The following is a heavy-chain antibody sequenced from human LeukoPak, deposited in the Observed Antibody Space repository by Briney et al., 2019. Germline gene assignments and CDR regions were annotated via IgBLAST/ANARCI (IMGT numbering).Heavy chain of an antibody. CDR3: ARGPRSYGMDV. Sequence: GSLRLSCAASGFTFSSYAMSWVRQAPGKGLEWIGETNHSGSTNYNPSLKSRVTISVDTSKNQFSLKLSSVTAADTAVYYCARGPRSYGMDVWGQGTTVTVSS. J-gene: IGHJ6*02. CDR1: GFTFSSYA. CDR2: TNHSGST. V-gene: IGHV4-34*01.